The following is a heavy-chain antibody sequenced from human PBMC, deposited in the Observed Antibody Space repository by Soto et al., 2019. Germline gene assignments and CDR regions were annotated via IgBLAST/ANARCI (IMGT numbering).Heavy chain of an antibody. CDR3: ARAEDLVVVPAAVMDV. D-gene: IGHD2-2*01. CDR2: INPSGGST. J-gene: IGHJ6*02. V-gene: IGHV1-46*01. Sequence: ASVKVSCKASGYTFTSYYMHWVRQAPGQGLEWMGIINPSGGSTSYAQKFQGRVTMTRDTSTSTVYMELSSLRSEDTAVYYCARAEDLVVVPAAVMDVWGQGTTVIVSS. CDR1: GYTFTSYY.